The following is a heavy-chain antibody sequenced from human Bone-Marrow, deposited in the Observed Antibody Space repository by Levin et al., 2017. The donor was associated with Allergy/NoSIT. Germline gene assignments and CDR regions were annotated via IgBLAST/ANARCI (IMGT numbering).Heavy chain of an antibody. CDR3: ARDPRYSSSWYPGFDY. Sequence: GGSLRLSCAASGFTFSSYSMNWVRQAPGKGLEWVSYISSSSSTIYYADSVKGRFTISRDNAKNSLYLQMNSLRDEDTAVYYCARDPRYSSSWYPGFDYWGQGTLVTVSS. V-gene: IGHV3-48*02. J-gene: IGHJ4*02. CDR1: GFTFSSYS. CDR2: ISSSSSTI. D-gene: IGHD6-13*01.